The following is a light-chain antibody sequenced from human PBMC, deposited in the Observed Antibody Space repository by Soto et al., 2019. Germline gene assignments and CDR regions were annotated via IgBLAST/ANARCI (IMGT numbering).Light chain of an antibody. V-gene: IGKV3-15*01. CDR1: QSVSSN. J-gene: IGKJ2*01. CDR3: QQYHNWPYT. Sequence: EIVMTQSPATLSVSPGERATLSCRASQSVSSNLAWYQQKPGQAPRLLINGASTRATGIPARFSGSGSRTEFTLTISSLQSEDFAVYYCQQYHNWPYTFGPGTKLEIK. CDR2: GAS.